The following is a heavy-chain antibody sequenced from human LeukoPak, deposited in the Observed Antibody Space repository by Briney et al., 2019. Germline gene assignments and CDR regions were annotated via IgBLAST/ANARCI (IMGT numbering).Heavy chain of an antibody. D-gene: IGHD4-17*01. Sequence: SETLSLTCIVSGTILSSYYWSWIRLPAGKGLEWIGRIYTSGSSDYNPSLKSRVTMSVDTSKNQLSLKLTSVTAADTALYYCAREGDYGDSFKSYYYMDVWGKGTTVTVSS. J-gene: IGHJ6*03. CDR3: AREGDYGDSFKSYYYMDV. CDR1: GTILSSYY. V-gene: IGHV4-4*07. CDR2: IYTSGSS.